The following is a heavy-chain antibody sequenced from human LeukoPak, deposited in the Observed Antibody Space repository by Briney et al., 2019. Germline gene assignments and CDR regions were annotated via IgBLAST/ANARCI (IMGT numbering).Heavy chain of an antibody. CDR1: GFTFSTYT. CDR2: ISISPTYI. V-gene: IGHV3-21*04. D-gene: IGHD5-24*01. CDR3: AKGRRDGYNYPLFDH. J-gene: IGHJ4*01. Sequence: PGGSLRLSCVASGFTFSTYTMNWVRQAPGKGLEWVASISISPTYIYYADSVKGRFTISRDNAKESLCLQMNSLRAEDTAIYYCAKGRRDGYNYPLFDHWGHGALVTVSS.